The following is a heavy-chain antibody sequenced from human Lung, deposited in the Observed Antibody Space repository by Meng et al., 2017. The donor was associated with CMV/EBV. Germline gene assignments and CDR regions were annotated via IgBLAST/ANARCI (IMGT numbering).Heavy chain of an antibody. CDR3: AHSRGHSYEYFDY. Sequence: QITLKESGPTLVKPTQTLSLTPNFSGFSFSTIGVSVGWIRQPPGKALDWLALIYWDDDNRYSPSLKSRLTITKDTSKNQVVLTMTNMDPMDPATYYCAHSRGHSYEYFDYWGQGTLVTVSS. V-gene: IGHV2-5*02. CDR1: GFSFSTIGVS. J-gene: IGHJ4*02. D-gene: IGHD5-18*01. CDR2: IYWDDDN.